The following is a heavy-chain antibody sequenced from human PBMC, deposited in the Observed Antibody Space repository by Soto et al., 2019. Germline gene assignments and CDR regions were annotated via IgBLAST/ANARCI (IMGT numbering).Heavy chain of an antibody. Sequence: QVQLVESGGGVVQPGRSLRLSCAASGFTFSSYAMHWVRQAPGKGLEWVAVISYDGSNKYYADSVKGRFTISRDNSKNTLYLQMNSLRAEDTAVYYCATSSKMDAFDIWGQGTMVTVSS. V-gene: IGHV3-30-3*01. D-gene: IGHD2-15*01. CDR1: GFTFSSYA. CDR2: ISYDGSNK. CDR3: ATSSKMDAFDI. J-gene: IGHJ3*02.